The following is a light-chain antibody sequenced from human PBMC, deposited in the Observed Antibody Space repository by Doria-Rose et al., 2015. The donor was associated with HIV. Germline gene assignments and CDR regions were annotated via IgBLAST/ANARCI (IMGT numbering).Light chain of an antibody. J-gene: IGKJ4*01. V-gene: IGKV1-8*01. CDR2: GAS. Sequence: TGDKVTITCRASQDIGSYLAWYQQNPGKAPKLLIYGASTLQSGVPSRFSGSGSGTDFTLTINCLQSEDNGTYYCHQYYAYPVSFGGGTKVEIK. CDR1: QDIGSY. CDR3: HQYYAYPVS.